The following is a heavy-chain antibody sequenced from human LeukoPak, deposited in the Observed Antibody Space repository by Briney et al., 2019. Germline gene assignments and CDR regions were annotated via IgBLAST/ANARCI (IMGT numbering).Heavy chain of an antibody. CDR2: IQKDGSDK. D-gene: IGHD5-24*01. CDR1: GFTFSSYW. V-gene: IGHV3-7*01. J-gene: IGHJ3*02. CDR3: AGDEGWTFDI. Sequence: GGSLRLSCAASGFTFSSYWMSWVRQAPGKGLEWVALIQKDGSDKYYVDSVKGRFTISRDNAKNSLYLQMNGLRADDTAVYYCAGDEGWTFDIWGQGTKVTVSS.